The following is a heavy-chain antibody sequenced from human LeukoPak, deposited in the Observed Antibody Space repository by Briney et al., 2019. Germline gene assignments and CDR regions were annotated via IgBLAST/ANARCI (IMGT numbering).Heavy chain of an antibody. V-gene: IGHV4-59*01. D-gene: IGHD3-10*01. Sequence: KTSESLSLTCTVSGDSTSNYYWGWIRQPPGKGLEWIGYIFYSGSTNYNPSLKSRVTMSLDTSKNQFSLTLSSVTAADTAVYYCARTNYYGSGSFYFDYWGQGTLVTV. CDR1: GDSTSNYY. J-gene: IGHJ4*02. CDR3: ARTNYYGSGSFYFDY. CDR2: IFYSGST.